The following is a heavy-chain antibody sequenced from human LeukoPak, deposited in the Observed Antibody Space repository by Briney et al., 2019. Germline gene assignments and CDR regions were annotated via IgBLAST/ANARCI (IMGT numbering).Heavy chain of an antibody. V-gene: IGHV1-2*02. CDR3: ARDGITVTSFDY. D-gene: IGHD4-11*01. J-gene: IGHJ4*02. Sequence: GASVKVSRKASGYTFTGYYLYWVRQAPGQGLEWMGWINPNSGGTNYAQKFQGRVTMTRDTSISTAYMEVSRLRSDDTAVYYCARDGITVTSFDYWGQGTLVTVSS. CDR1: GYTFTGYY. CDR2: INPNSGGT.